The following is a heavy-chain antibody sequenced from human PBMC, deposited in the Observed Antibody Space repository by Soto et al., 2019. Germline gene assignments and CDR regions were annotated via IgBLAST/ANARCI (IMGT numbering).Heavy chain of an antibody. CDR1: GYTFTSYY. D-gene: IGHD6-13*01. CDR3: AKDNSPYSSSYGILDY. Sequence: GASVKVSCKASGYTFTSYYMHWVRQAPGQGLEWMGIINPSGGSTSYAQKFQGRVTMSRDNSKNTLYLQMNSLRAEDAAVYYCAKDNSPYSSSYGILDYWGRGTLVTVSS. CDR2: INPSGGST. V-gene: IGHV1-46*01. J-gene: IGHJ4*02.